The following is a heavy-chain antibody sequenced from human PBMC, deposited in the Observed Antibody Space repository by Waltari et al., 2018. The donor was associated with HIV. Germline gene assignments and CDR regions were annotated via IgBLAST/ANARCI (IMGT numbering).Heavy chain of an antibody. CDR3: TKDPVTAVGNINWFDP. Sequence: EVQLLESGGGLVQPGGSLRLSCRASGFSFSIYAMNWVRQAPGKGLELVSGISGSGDNRYYADSVKGRFTISRDNSKNKVFLQMKSLRPEDTVFYYCTKDPVTAVGNINWFDPWGQGTLVTVSS. D-gene: IGHD6-13*01. J-gene: IGHJ5*02. CDR1: GFSFSIYA. V-gene: IGHV3-23*01. CDR2: ISGSGDNR.